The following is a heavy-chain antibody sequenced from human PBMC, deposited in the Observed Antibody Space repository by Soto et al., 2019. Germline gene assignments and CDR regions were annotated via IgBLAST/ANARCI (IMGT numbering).Heavy chain of an antibody. CDR3: ATYSNYGKGYYYYTDV. CDR2: IYSGGST. V-gene: IGHV3-66*01. Sequence: GGSLRLSCAASGFTVSSNYMSWVRQAPGKGLEWVSVIYSGGSTYYADSVKGRFTISRDNSKNTLYLQMNSLRAEDTAVYYCATYSNYGKGYYYYTDVWGKGTTVTVSS. CDR1: GFTVSSNY. D-gene: IGHD4-4*01. J-gene: IGHJ6*03.